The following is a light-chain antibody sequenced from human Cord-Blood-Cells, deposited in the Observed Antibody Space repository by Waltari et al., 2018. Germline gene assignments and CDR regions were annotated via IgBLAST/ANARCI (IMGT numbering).Light chain of an antibody. V-gene: IGKV1-NL1*01. CDR3: QQYNSYSRT. Sequence: DIQMTQSPSSLSASVGDRVTITCRASQGISNSLAWYQQKPGKAPKLLLYAASRLESGVPSRFSGSGSGTEFTLTINSLQPDDFATYYCQQYNSYSRTFGQGTKVEIK. CDR2: AAS. CDR1: QGISNS. J-gene: IGKJ1*01.